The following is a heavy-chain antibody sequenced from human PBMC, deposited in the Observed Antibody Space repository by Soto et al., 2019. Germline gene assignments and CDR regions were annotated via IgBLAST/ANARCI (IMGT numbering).Heavy chain of an antibody. J-gene: IGHJ4*02. CDR3: ARGGLPLFGEEPPGY. D-gene: IGHD3-10*02. CDR2: IWYDGSNK. CDR1: GFTFSSYG. V-gene: IGHV3-33*01. Sequence: QVQLVESGGGVVQPGRSLRLSCAASGFTFSSYGMHWVRQAPGKGLEWVAVIWYDGSNKYYADSVKGRFTISRDNSKNPLYPQMNRLRAEEKGVDYRARGGLPLFGEEPPGYWGQGTPVTVSS.